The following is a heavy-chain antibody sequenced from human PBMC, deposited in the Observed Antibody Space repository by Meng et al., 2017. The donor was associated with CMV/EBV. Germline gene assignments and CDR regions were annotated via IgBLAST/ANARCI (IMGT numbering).Heavy chain of an antibody. CDR1: GFTFSSYE. V-gene: IGHV3-48*03. Sequence: GESLKISCAASGFTFSSYEMNWVRQAPGKGLEWVSYISSSGSTIYYADSVKGRFTISRDNAKNSLYPQMNSLRAEDTAVYYCARGPNYDFWSGYYGGDYWGQGTLVTVSS. CDR2: ISSSGSTI. CDR3: ARGPNYDFWSGYYGGDY. D-gene: IGHD3-3*01. J-gene: IGHJ4*02.